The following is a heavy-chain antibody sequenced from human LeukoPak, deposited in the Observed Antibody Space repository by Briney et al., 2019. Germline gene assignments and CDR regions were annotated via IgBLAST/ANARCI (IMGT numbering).Heavy chain of an antibody. D-gene: IGHD4-17*01. CDR1: GFTFSAYT. Sequence: GGSLRLSCAASGFTFSAYTMAWVRQAPGRGLEWVSSVSAVSNYIYYADSVKGRFTISRDNAKNSLYLQMNSLRAEDTAVYYCARASGDYVTYFDYWGQGTLVTVSS. J-gene: IGHJ4*02. CDR2: VSAVSNYI. CDR3: ARASGDYVTYFDY. V-gene: IGHV3-21*01.